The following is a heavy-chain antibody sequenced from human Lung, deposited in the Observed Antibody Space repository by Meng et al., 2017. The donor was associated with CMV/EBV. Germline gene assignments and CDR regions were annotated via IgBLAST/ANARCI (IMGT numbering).Heavy chain of an antibody. V-gene: IGHV3-7*01. J-gene: IGHJ6*02. CDR2: IKGDGSDK. Sequence: GGSLRLSCAASGFTFRNYWMSWVRQAPGKGLEWVANIKGDGSDKGYVDSVKGRFTISRDNARNSLYMEMNSLRAEDTAVYYCVPHDCATDVWGQGTTVTVSS. CDR3: VPHDCATDV. CDR1: GFTFRNYW.